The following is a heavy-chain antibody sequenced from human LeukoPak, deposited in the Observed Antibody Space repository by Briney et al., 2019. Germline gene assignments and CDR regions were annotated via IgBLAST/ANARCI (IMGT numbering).Heavy chain of an antibody. CDR2: ISGSGVST. D-gene: IGHD3-9*01. CDR3: ARTNYDILAY. V-gene: IGHV3-23*01. Sequence: GGSLRLSCAASGFTFSTYAMSWVRQAPGKGLQWVSAISGSGVSTYYADSVRGRFTISRDNSKNTVYLQMNSLGDDDTAVYCCARTNYDILAYWGQGTLVTVSS. J-gene: IGHJ4*02. CDR1: GFTFSTYA.